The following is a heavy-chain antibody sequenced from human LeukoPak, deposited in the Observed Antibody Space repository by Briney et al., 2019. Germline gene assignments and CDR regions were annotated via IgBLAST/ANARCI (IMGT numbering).Heavy chain of an antibody. CDR2: INTDGSST. CDR1: GFTFSRYW. V-gene: IGHV3-74*01. J-gene: IGHJ4*02. D-gene: IGHD3-22*01. Sequence: GGSLRLSCAASGFTFSRYWMHWVRQAPGKGLVWVSRINTDGSSTNYADSVKGRFTISSDNAKNTLYLQMNSLRAEDTAVYYCARVGYYYDISGYTFDYWGQGTLVTVSS. CDR3: ARVGYYYDISGYTFDY.